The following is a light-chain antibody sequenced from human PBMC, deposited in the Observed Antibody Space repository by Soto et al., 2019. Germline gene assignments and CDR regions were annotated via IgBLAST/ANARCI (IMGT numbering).Light chain of an antibody. V-gene: IGLV1-44*01. CDR2: SNN. CDR1: SSNIGSNT. Sequence: QSVLTQPPSTSGTPGQRVTISCSGSSSNIGSNTVNWYQQLPGTAPKLLIYSNNQRPSGVPDRFFGSKSGTSASLAISGLQSEDEADYYCAAWDGSLSGYVFGTGTKVTVL. J-gene: IGLJ1*01. CDR3: AAWDGSLSGYV.